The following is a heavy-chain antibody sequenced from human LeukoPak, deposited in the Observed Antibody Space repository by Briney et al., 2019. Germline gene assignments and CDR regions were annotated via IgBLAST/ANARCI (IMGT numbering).Heavy chain of an antibody. CDR1: GFTFSTYG. Sequence: PGGSLRLSCAASGFTFSTYGMHWVRQAPGKGLEWVAFIRYDGRNKYYADSVKGRFTISRDNSKNTLYLQMNSLRAEDTAVYYCARDQGYYYDSSGYYTGGYFDYWGQGTLVTVSS. D-gene: IGHD3-22*01. CDR3: ARDQGYYYDSSGYYTGGYFDY. J-gene: IGHJ4*02. CDR2: IRYDGRNK. V-gene: IGHV3-30*02.